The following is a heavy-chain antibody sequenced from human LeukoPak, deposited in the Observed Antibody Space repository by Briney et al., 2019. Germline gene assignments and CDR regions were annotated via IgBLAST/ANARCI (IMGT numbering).Heavy chain of an antibody. J-gene: IGHJ4*02. D-gene: IGHD4-11*01. V-gene: IGHV4-38-2*01. CDR3: ARRTVTTSYFDY. CDR1: GYSISSGYY. Sequence: SETLSLTCAVSGYSISSGYYWGWIRQPPGKGLEWNGSIYHSGSTYYNPSLKSRVTISVDTSKNQFSLKLSSVTAADTAVYYCARRTVTTSYFDYWGQGTLVTVSS. CDR2: IYHSGST.